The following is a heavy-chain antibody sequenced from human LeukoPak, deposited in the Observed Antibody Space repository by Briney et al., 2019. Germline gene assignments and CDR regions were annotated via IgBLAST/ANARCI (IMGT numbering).Heavy chain of an antibody. CDR1: GGSISSYY. D-gene: IGHD3-3*01. V-gene: IGHV4-59*01. Sequence: SETLSLTCTVSGGSISSYYWSWIRQPPGKGLEWIGYIYYDGSTNYNPPLKSRVTISVDTSKNQFSLKLSSVTAADTAVYYCAREAQGFWSGYFDYWGQGTLVTVSS. CDR2: IYYDGST. J-gene: IGHJ4*02. CDR3: AREAQGFWSGYFDY.